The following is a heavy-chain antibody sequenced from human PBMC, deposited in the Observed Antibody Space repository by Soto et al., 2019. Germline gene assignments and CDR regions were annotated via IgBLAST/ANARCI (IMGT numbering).Heavy chain of an antibody. CDR3: SRGTYYPQSSGLHADY. J-gene: IGHJ4*02. Sequence: LRLSCATSGFTFNDYAMYWVRQAPGQGLEWVAMISSDGHHQFYVDNLRGRFTVSRDNSKNTLFLQMNSLRPEDTAVYYCSRGTYYPQSSGLHADYWGPGTVVTVSS. D-gene: IGHD3-22*01. CDR2: ISSDGHHQ. V-gene: IGHV3-30*03. CDR1: GFTFNDYA.